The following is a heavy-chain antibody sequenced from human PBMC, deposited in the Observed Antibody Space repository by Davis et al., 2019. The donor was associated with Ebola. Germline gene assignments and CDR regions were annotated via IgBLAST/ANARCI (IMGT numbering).Heavy chain of an antibody. V-gene: IGHV1-46*01. CDR2: INPSGGST. Sequence: ASVKVSCKASGYTFTSYYMHWVRQAPGQGLEWMGIINPSGGSTGYAQKFQGRVTMTRNTSISTAYMELSSLRSEDTAVYYCAGGRSSSWFKWGQGTLVTVSS. CDR3: AGGRSSSWFK. J-gene: IGHJ4*02. D-gene: IGHD6-13*01. CDR1: GYTFTSYY.